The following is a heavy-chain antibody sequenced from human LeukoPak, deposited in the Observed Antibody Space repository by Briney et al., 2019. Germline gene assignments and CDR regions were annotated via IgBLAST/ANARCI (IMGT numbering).Heavy chain of an antibody. CDR2: INPNSGGI. J-gene: IGHJ4*02. CDR1: GYTFTSYA. CDR3: ARDLSSGELSFDY. V-gene: IGHV1-2*02. D-gene: IGHD3-16*02. Sequence: ASVKVSCKASGYTFTSYAMNWVRQAPGQGLEWMGWINPNSGGIKYAQKFQGRVTMTSDTSINTVYMELSRLRSDDTAMYYCARDLSSGELSFDYWGQGALVTVSS.